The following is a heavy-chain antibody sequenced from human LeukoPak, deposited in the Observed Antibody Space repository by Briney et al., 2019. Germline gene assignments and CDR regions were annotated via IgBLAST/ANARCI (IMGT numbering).Heavy chain of an antibody. CDR2: INQDGSEK. V-gene: IGHV3-7*01. J-gene: IGHJ4*02. Sequence: GGSLRLSCAASGLALSSYWMSWVRQAPGKGLEWVANINQDGSEKYYVDSVKGRFTVSRDNAKNSLYLQMNSLRVEDTAVYYCARGKFDFDYWGQGTLVTVSS. CDR1: GLALSSYW. CDR3: ARGKFDFDY. D-gene: IGHD3-16*01.